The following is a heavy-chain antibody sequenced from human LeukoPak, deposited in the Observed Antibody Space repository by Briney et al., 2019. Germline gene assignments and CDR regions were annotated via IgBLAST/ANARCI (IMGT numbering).Heavy chain of an antibody. Sequence: GASVKVSCKASGYTFTSYAMHWVRQAPGQRLEWMGWISAYNGNTNYAQKLQGRVTMTTDTSTSTAYMELRSLRSDDTAVYYCARSRLGRIYTPEGSRWFDPWGQGTLVTVSS. D-gene: IGHD3-16*01. CDR1: GYTFTSYA. CDR2: ISAYNGNT. J-gene: IGHJ5*02. V-gene: IGHV1-18*01. CDR3: ARSRLGRIYTPEGSRWFDP.